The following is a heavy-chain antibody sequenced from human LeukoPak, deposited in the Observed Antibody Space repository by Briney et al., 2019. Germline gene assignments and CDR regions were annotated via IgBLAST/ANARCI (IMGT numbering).Heavy chain of an antibody. J-gene: IGHJ3*02. Sequence: GGSLRLSCAASGFTFSSYAMSWVRQAPGKGLEWVSAISGSGGSTYYADSVKGRFTISRDNSKNTLYLQMNSLRAEDTAVYYCAKGLDYGDYGEGFDDAFDIWGQGTMVTVSS. CDR2: ISGSGGST. CDR3: AKGLDYGDYGEGFDDAFDI. CDR1: GFTFSSYA. D-gene: IGHD4-17*01. V-gene: IGHV3-23*01.